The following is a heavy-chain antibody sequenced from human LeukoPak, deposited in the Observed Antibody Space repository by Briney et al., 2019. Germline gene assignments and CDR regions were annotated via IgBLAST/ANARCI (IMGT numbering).Heavy chain of an antibody. V-gene: IGHV4-59*01. CDR3: ARTQYCSGAACYFGYFDS. J-gene: IGHJ4*02. CDR2: IYYSGST. D-gene: IGHD2-15*01. Sequence: PSETLSLTCAVYGGSFSGYYWSWIRQPPGKGLEWIGYIYYSGSTKYNPSLKSRVTISVETSKNQFSLKLSSVTAADTAVYYCARTQYCSGAACYFGYFDSWGQGTPVTVSS. CDR1: GGSFSGYY.